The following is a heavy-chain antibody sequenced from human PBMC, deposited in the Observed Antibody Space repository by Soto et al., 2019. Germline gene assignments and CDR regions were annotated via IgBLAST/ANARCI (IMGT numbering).Heavy chain of an antibody. CDR2: IYHSGST. CDR3: SSQTYSYAWHH. D-gene: IGHD5-18*01. Sequence: SETLSLTCAVSSGFISSNWWSWVRQPPGKGLEWIGEIYHSGSTNYNPCLQSRVTISVDKSRTYFSLDLSSVTAADTAVYYCSSQTYSYAWHHWGQGIQVTVSS. J-gene: IGHJ5*02. V-gene: IGHV4-4*02. CDR1: SGFISSNW.